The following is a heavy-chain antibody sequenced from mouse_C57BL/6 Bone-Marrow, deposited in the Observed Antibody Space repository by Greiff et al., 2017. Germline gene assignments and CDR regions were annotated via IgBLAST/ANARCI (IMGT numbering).Heavy chain of an antibody. D-gene: IGHD4-1*01. CDR2: IDPEDGET. CDR3: ARNWDALFTY. J-gene: IGHJ3*01. CDR1: GFNIKDYY. V-gene: IGHV14-2*01. Sequence: EVQLQQPGAELVKPGASVKLSCTASGFNIKDYYMHWVKQRTEQGLEWIGRIDPEDGETKYDPKFQGKATITADPSSNTAYLQLSSLTSEDPAVYYCARNWDALFTYWGQGTLVTVSA.